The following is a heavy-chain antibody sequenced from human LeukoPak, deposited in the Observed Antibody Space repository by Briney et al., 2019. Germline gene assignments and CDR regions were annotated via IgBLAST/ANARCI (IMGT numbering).Heavy chain of an antibody. CDR2: IIPIFGTA. D-gene: IGHD2-2*01. Sequence: SVKVSCKASGGTFSSYAISWVRQAPGQGLEWMGGIIPIFGTANYAQKFQGRIAITADKSTSTAYMELSSLRSEDTAVYYCARVPAATPNNWFDPWGQGTLVTVSS. V-gene: IGHV1-69*06. J-gene: IGHJ5*02. CDR3: ARVPAATPNNWFDP. CDR1: GGTFSSYA.